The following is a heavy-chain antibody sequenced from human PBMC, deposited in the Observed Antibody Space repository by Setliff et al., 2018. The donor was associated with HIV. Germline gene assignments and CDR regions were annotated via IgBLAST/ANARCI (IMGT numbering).Heavy chain of an antibody. CDR3: ARAAPYYDYVWGSYRHFDY. D-gene: IGHD3-16*02. V-gene: IGHV4-31*03. CDR1: GGSISSGGYY. Sequence: SETLSLTCTVSGGSISSGGYYWSWIRQHPGKGLEWIGYIYYSGSTYYNPSLKSRVTISVDTSKNQFSLKLSSVTAADTAVYYCARAAPYYDYVWGSYRHFDYWGQGTLVTVSA. CDR2: IYYSGST. J-gene: IGHJ4*02.